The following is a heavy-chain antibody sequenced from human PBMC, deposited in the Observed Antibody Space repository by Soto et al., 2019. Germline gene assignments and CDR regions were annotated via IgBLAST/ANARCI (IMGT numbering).Heavy chain of an antibody. D-gene: IGHD3-3*01. V-gene: IGHV1-69*13. CDR2: ILPIFNTA. Sequence: SVKVSCKASGGTFSSNAISWVRQAPGRGPEWMGGILPIFNTANYAQNFQGRVTITADESTSTAYMELSSLRSEDTAVYYCARVAGDFWSGYYGWFDPWGQGTLVTVSS. J-gene: IGHJ5*02. CDR1: GGTFSSNA. CDR3: ARVAGDFWSGYYGWFDP.